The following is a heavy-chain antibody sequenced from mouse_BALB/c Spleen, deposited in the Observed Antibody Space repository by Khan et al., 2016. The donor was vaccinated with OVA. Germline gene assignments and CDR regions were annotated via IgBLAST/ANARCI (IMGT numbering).Heavy chain of an antibody. Sequence: VQLKESGPGQVKPSQSLSLTCTVTGYSITSDYAWNWIRQFPGNKLEWMGYISSSGSTNYNPALKSRISITRDTSKNQFFLQLNSVTTEDTATYYCARDGSRYNYAMDYWGQGTSVTVSS. CDR2: ISSSGST. CDR1: GYSITSDYA. V-gene: IGHV3-2*02. CDR3: ARDGSRYNYAMDY. J-gene: IGHJ4*01. D-gene: IGHD2-3*01.